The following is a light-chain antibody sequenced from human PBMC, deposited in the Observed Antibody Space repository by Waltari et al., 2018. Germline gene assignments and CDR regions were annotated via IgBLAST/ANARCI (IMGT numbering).Light chain of an antibody. CDR2: EAS. V-gene: IGKV3-11*01. CDR3: QHVT. Sequence: EIVLLQSPATLSLAPGERATLSCRASQSVSTSLAWYQQKPGQVPRLLIFEASNRATGIPVRFSGSVSGTDFTLTISSLASEDFAVYYCQHVTFGGGTKVEI. CDR1: QSVSTS. J-gene: IGKJ4*01.